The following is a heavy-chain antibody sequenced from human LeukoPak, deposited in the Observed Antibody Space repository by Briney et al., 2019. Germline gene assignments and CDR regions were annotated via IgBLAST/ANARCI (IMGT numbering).Heavy chain of an antibody. J-gene: IGHJ4*02. CDR2: IYYSGST. CDR1: GGSISSGDYY. V-gene: IGHV4-30-4*08. CDR3: ARAQTAAILQFDY. Sequence: PSETLSLTCTVSGGSISSGDYYWSWIRQPPGKGLEWIGYIYYSGSTYYNPSLKSRVTISVDTSKNQFSLKLSSVTAADTAVYYCARAQTAAILQFDYWGQGTLVTVSS. D-gene: IGHD2-2*02.